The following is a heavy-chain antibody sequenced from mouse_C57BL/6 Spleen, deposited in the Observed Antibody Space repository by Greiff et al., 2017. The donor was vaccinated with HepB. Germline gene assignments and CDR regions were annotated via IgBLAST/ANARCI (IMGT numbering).Heavy chain of an antibody. D-gene: IGHD1-1*01. J-gene: IGHJ4*01. CDR1: GFTFSDYG. V-gene: IGHV5-17*01. Sequence: VESGGGLVKPGGSLKLSCAASGFTFSDYGMHWVRQAPEKGLEWVAYISSGSSTIYYADTVKGRFTISRDNAKNTLFLQMTSLRSEDTAMYYCARGLITTVVATDAMDYWGQGTSVTVSS. CDR3: ARGLITTVVATDAMDY. CDR2: ISSGSSTI.